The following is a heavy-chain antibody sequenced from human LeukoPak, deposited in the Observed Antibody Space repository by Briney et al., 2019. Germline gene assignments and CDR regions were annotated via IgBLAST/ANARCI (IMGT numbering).Heavy chain of an antibody. V-gene: IGHV1-2*02. D-gene: IGHD2-21*02. CDR3: ARDGVFRFEVGDVYYYYMDV. Sequence: ASVKVSCKASGYTFNTYGITWVRQAPGQGLEWMGWINPNSGDTKYAQKFQGRVTMTRDTSNNTVYMDLTRLIFDDTAMYYCARDGVFRFEVGDVYYYYMDVWGKGTTVIISS. CDR2: INPNSGDT. CDR1: GYTFNTYG. J-gene: IGHJ6*03.